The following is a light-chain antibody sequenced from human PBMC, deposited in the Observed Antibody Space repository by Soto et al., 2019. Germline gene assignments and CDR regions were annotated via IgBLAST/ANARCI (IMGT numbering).Light chain of an antibody. Sequence: QSALTQPPSASGSPGQSVTISCTGTSSDVGGYNYVSWYQQHPGKAPKLIIYEDTKRPSGVPDRFTGSKSGHTASLTVSGLQAEDEDDYYCSSYAGSNNWAVFGGGTKLTVL. CDR2: EDT. CDR1: SSDVGGYNY. V-gene: IGLV2-8*01. CDR3: SSYAGSNNWAV. J-gene: IGLJ3*02.